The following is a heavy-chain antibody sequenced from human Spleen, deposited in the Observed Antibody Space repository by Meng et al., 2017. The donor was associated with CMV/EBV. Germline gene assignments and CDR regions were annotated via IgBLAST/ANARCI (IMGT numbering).Heavy chain of an antibody. CDR1: GGSISSYY. CDR2: IYYSGST. CDR3: ARRWPTIYGMDV. Sequence: SETLSLTCTVSGGSISSYYWSWIRQPPGKGLEWIGYIYYSGSTNYNPSLKSRVTISVDTSKNQFSLKLSSVTAADTAVYYCARRWPTIYGMDVWGQGTTVTVSS. J-gene: IGHJ6*02. D-gene: IGHD5-24*01. V-gene: IGHV4-59*08.